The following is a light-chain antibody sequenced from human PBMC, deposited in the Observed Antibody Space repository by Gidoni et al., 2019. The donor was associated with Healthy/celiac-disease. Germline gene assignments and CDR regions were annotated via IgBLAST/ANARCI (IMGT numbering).Light chain of an antibody. V-gene: IGKV1-39*01. CDR3: QQSYSTPWT. Sequence: IQITQSPSSLSASVGDRVTINCQASQSIRSYLNWYQQKPGKAPKLLIYAASSLQSGVPSRFSGSGSGTDFTLTISSLQPEDFATYYCQQSYSTPWTFGQGTKVEIK. CDR2: AAS. CDR1: QSIRSY. J-gene: IGKJ1*01.